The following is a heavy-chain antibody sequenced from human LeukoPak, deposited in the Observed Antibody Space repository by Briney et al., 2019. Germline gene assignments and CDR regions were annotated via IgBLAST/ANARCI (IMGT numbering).Heavy chain of an antibody. D-gene: IGHD5-18*01. CDR2: ISSSTSYT. V-gene: IGHV3-11*06. J-gene: IGHJ6*02. Sequence: GGSLRLSCTAPGFTFSDYYMSWIRQAPGKGLEWASYISSSTSYTNYADSVKGRFTISRDNARNSLFLQMNSLRAEDTAVYFCARESSPVDTVLATGPRSPIYWYSYGMDVWGQGTTVTVSS. CDR3: ARESSPVDTVLATGPRSPIYWYSYGMDV. CDR1: GFTFSDYY.